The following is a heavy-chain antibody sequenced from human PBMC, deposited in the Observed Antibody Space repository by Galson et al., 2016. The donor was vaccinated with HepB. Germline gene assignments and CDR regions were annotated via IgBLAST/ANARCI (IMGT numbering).Heavy chain of an antibody. CDR1: GFTVSSNG. D-gene: IGHD3-10*01. CDR2: ICDGGSV. V-gene: IGHV3-66*01. Sequence: SLRLPCAASGFTVSSNGRSWVRQAPGKGLEWVSLICDGGSVYYTDPVKARFTLSRDNSKNPLYLQMNNLRPEDTAGYFCARDPPGVPYFALDVWGQGTTVTVSS. CDR3: ARDPPGVPYFALDV. J-gene: IGHJ6*02.